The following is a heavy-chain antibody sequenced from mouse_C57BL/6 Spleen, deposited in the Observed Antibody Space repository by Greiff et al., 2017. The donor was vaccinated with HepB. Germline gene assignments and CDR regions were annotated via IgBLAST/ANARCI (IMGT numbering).Heavy chain of an antibody. Sequence: EVKLMESEGGLVQPGSSMKLSCTASGFTFSDYYMAWVRQVPEKGLEWVANINYDGSSTYYLDSLKSRFIISRDNAKNILYLQMSSLKSEDTATYYCARARLYGSSPYWYFDVWGTGTTVTVSS. CDR3: ARARLYGSSPYWYFDV. V-gene: IGHV5-16*01. CDR1: GFTFSDYY. CDR2: INYDGSST. J-gene: IGHJ1*03. D-gene: IGHD1-1*01.